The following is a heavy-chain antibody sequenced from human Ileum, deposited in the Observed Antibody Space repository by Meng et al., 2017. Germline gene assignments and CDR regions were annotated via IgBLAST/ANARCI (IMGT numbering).Heavy chain of an antibody. D-gene: IGHD1-1*01. Sequence: VQRMRSGPGVKKPRAPLKLSCTASGYTFRNYPLHWVRQAPGQRPEWMGWIHAGNGNIKISQKTQGRITITSDTSATAYMELSSLRCEDTAVYFCARENDNWNYFDYWGQGSLVTVSS. CDR1: GYTFRNYP. CDR3: ARENDNWNYFDY. V-gene: IGHV1-3*01. J-gene: IGHJ4*02. CDR2: IHAGNGNI.